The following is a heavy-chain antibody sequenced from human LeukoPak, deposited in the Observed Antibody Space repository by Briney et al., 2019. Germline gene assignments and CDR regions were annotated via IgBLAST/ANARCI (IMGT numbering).Heavy chain of an antibody. CDR2: ISNTGSSI. CDR3: AMASIAAFAFDI. Sequence: GGSLRLSCAASRFTFNDYSMTWIRQAPGKGLEWVSSISNTGSSINYADSVKGRFNISRDNAKKSLYLQMNSLRAEDTAVYYCAMASIAAFAFDIWGQGTMVTVSS. D-gene: IGHD6-13*01. CDR1: RFTFNDYS. V-gene: IGHV3-11*04. J-gene: IGHJ3*02.